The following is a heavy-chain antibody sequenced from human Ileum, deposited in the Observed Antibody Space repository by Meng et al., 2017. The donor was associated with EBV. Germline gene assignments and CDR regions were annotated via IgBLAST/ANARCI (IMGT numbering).Heavy chain of an antibody. J-gene: IGHJ4*02. V-gene: IGHV3-23*01. CDR3: TYAPLGY. CDR2: ISVSGTRK. CDR1: GFSFSSYA. D-gene: IGHD2-2*01. Sequence: LLLGSGGGSQQPGGSLTLSCVASGFSFSSYALTWVRQAPGKGLEWVSGISVSGTRKSYADSVKGRFIISRDNTENAIYLQMHSLRVEDTATYYCTYAPLGYWGQGTLVTVSS.